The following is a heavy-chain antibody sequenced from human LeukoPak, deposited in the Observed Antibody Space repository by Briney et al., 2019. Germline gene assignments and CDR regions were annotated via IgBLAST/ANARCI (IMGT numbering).Heavy chain of an antibody. D-gene: IGHD3-10*01. J-gene: IGHJ6*02. CDR1: GGSISSYY. CDR3: AREVSTMVRGVIGLMDV. Sequence: SETLSLTCTVSGGSISSYYWSWIRQPPGKGLEWIGYIYYSGSTNYNPSLKGRVTISVDTSKNQFSLKLSSVTAADTAVYYCAREVSTMVRGVIGLMDVWGQGTTVTVSS. CDR2: IYYSGST. V-gene: IGHV4-59*01.